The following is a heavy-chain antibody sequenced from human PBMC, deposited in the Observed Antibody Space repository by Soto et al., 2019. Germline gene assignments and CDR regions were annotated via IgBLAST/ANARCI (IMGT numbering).Heavy chain of an antibody. D-gene: IGHD6-13*01. CDR2: INAGNGNT. Sequence: ASVKVSCKASGYTFTSYAMHWVRQAPGQRLEWMGWINAGNGNTKYSQKFQGRVTVSRDNSRNTVYLQMNSLRAEDTAVYYCARLPYSNLLGGLDPWGRGTLVTVSS. CDR1: GYTFTSYA. V-gene: IGHV1-3*01. CDR3: ARLPYSNLLGGLDP. J-gene: IGHJ5*02.